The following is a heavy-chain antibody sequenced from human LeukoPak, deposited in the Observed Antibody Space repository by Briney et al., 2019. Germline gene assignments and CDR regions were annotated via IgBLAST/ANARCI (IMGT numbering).Heavy chain of an antibody. CDR1: GFTFSSYA. CDR2: ITGRGGST. Sequence: PGGSLRLSGAASGFTFSSYAMSWVRQAPGKGLEWVSAITGRGGSTYYAASVKGRFTISRDNSKNTLYLQMNSLRAEDTAVYYCVAAAGVLVTLDYWGQGTLVTVSS. CDR3: VAAAGVLVTLDY. J-gene: IGHJ4*02. V-gene: IGHV3-23*01. D-gene: IGHD6-13*01.